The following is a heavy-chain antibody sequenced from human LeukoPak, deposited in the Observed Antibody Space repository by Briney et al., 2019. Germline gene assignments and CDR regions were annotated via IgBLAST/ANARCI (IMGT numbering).Heavy chain of an antibody. J-gene: IGHJ4*02. CDR1: GFTVSSNY. V-gene: IGHV3-53*01. CDR3: ASHGLGAVADSFDY. CDR2: IYSGGST. Sequence: GGSLRLSCAASGFTVSSNYMSWVRQAPGKGLEWVSVIYSGGSTYYADSVKGRFTISRDNSKNTLYLQMNSLRAEDTAVYYCASHGLGAVADSFDYWGQGTLVTVSS. D-gene: IGHD6-19*01.